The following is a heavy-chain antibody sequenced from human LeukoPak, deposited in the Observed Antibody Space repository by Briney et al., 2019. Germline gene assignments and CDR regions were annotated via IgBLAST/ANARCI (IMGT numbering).Heavy chain of an antibody. CDR2: IYYSGST. V-gene: IGHV4-39*07. CDR3: ARGPPFWGELLQPTYYFDY. D-gene: IGHD1-26*01. CDR1: GGSISSSSYY. Sequence: PSETLSLTCTVSGGSISSSSYYWGWIRQPPGKGLEWIGSIYYSGSTYYNPSLKSRVTISVDTSKNQFSLKLSSVTTADTAVYYCARGPPFWGELLQPTYYFDYWGQGTLVTVSS. J-gene: IGHJ4*02.